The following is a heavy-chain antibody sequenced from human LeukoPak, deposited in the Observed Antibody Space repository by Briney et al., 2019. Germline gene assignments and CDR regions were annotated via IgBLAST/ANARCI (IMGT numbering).Heavy chain of an antibody. CDR2: IWYDRSNK. D-gene: IGHD6-13*01. CDR3: GRGVYRSSSSFDY. J-gene: IGHJ4*02. Sequence: GGSLRLSCAASGFTFSSYGMQWVRQAPGKGLEWVAVIWYDRSNKYYADSVKGRFTISRDNSKNTLFLQMNSLRAEDTAVYYCGRGVYRSSSSFDYWGQGTLVTVSS. V-gene: IGHV3-33*01. CDR1: GFTFSSYG.